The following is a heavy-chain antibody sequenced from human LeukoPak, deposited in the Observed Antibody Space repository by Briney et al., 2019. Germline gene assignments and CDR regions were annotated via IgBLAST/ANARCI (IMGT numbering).Heavy chain of an antibody. Sequence: SETLSLTCTVSGYSTSSGYYWGWIRQPPGKGLEWIGSIYHSGSTYYNPSLKSRVTISVDTSKNQFSLKLSSVTAADTAVYYCARKDGLGAFDIWGQGTMVTVSS. J-gene: IGHJ3*02. V-gene: IGHV4-38-2*02. CDR3: ARKDGLGAFDI. CDR2: IYHSGST. D-gene: IGHD3/OR15-3a*01. CDR1: GYSTSSGYY.